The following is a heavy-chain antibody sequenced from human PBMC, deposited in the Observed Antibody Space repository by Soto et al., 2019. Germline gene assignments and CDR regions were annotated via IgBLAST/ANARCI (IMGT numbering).Heavy chain of an antibody. CDR3: ATWVAGAADC. D-gene: IGHD2-15*01. CDR2: TKNKGQSFTI. J-gene: IGHJ4*02. V-gene: IGHV3-72*01. CDR1: GFASSDHY. Sequence: EVQLVESGGGLVQPGGSLRLSCAASGFASSDHYMDWVRQAPGKWLEWLGRTKNKGQSFTIEYAPSVKGRFIISRDDSKISVFLQINSLRTGVTAGYYCATWVAGAADCWGQGTEVTVSS.